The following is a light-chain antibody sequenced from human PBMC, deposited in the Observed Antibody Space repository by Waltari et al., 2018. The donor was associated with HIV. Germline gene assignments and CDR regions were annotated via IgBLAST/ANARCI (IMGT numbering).Light chain of an antibody. V-gene: IGLV2-14*01. CDR1: TSDVGAYNY. CDR3: TSYTSRNTYV. J-gene: IGLJ1*01. Sequence: QSALTQPASVSGSPGQSVTISCAGSTSDVGAYNYVSWFQQHPGKAPKLMIFEVSGRPSGVSDRFSGSKSGNTASLTISGLRPEDEADYYCTSYTSRNTYVFGSGTKISVL. CDR2: EVS.